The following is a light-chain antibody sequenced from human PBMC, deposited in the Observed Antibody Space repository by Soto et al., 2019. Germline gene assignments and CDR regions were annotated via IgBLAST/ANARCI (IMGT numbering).Light chain of an antibody. Sequence: EIVLTQSPATLSLSPGERGTLSCRASQSIGNSLAWYQQKPGQNPRLLIYGASTRATGIPGRFSGSGSGTDFTLTISSLEPQDSAVYYCLQRSNWPPFTFGGGTKVEIK. V-gene: IGKV3-11*01. CDR3: LQRSNWPPFT. J-gene: IGKJ4*01. CDR1: QSIGNS. CDR2: GAS.